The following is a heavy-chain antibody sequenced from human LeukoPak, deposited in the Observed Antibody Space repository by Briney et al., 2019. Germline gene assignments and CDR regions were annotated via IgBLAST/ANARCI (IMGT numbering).Heavy chain of an antibody. Sequence: TGGSLRLSCAASGFTFSSYGMHWVRQAPGKGLEWVAFIRYDGSNKYYADSVKGRFTISRGNSKNTLYLQMNSLRAEDTAVYYCAKDPHQLLLEGVYYFDYWGQGTLVTVSS. CDR3: AKDPHQLLLEGVYYFDY. CDR2: IRYDGSNK. V-gene: IGHV3-30*02. D-gene: IGHD2-2*01. CDR1: GFTFSSYG. J-gene: IGHJ4*02.